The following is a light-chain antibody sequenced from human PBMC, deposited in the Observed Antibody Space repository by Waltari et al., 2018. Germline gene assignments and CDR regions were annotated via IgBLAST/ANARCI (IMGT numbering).Light chain of an antibody. J-gene: IGKJ4*01. Sequence: DIVMTQSPDSLAVSLGERATINCKSSQSVLYSSNNKNYLAWYQQKPGRPPKLLMYWASTRESGVPDRFSGSGSGTDFTITISSLQAEDVAVYYCQQYYSTPLTFGGGTKVEIK. CDR3: QQYYSTPLT. CDR1: QSVLYSSNNKNY. CDR2: WAS. V-gene: IGKV4-1*01.